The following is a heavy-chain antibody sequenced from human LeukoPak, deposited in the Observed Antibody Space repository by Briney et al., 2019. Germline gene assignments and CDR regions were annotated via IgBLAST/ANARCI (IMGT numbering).Heavy chain of an antibody. CDR1: GGSFSGYY. CDR3: ARLIVGAHYFDY. D-gene: IGHD1-26*01. Sequence: SETLSLTCGVYGGSFSGYYWSWIRQAPGKGLEWIGEINDSGTTNYNPSLKSRVTISIDTSKNQFSLKLSSVTAADTAVYYCARLIVGAHYFDYWGQGTLVTVSS. V-gene: IGHV4-34*01. CDR2: INDSGTT. J-gene: IGHJ4*02.